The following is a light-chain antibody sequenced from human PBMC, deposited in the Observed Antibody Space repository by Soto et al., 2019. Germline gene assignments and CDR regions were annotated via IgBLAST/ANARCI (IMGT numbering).Light chain of an antibody. CDR2: DAS. CDR1: QSVRSDY. CDR3: QQRSTWPRT. J-gene: IGKJ4*01. V-gene: IGKV3-11*01. Sequence: EIVLTQSPATPSLSPGDSATLSCRASQSVRSDYFAWYQQKPGQAPRLLIYDASNRATGIPARFSGSGSGTEFTLTINSLEPEDFAVYYCQQRSTWPRTFGGGTKVDIK.